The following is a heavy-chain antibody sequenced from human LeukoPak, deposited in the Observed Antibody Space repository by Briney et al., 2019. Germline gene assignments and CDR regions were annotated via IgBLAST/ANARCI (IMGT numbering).Heavy chain of an antibody. V-gene: IGHV4-59*01. J-gene: IGHJ4*02. Sequence: SETLSLTCTVSGGSISSYYWSWIRQPPGKGLEWIGYIYYSGSTNYNPSLKSRVTISVDTSNNQFSLKLSSVTAADTAVYYCARYDYYDSSGYFTGPFFDYWGQGTLVTVSS. D-gene: IGHD3-22*01. CDR2: IYYSGST. CDR3: ARYDYYDSSGYFTGPFFDY. CDR1: GGSISSYY.